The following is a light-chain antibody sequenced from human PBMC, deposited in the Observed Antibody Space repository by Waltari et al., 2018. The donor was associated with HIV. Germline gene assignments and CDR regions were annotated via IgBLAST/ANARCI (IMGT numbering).Light chain of an antibody. CDR1: SLRSYY. CDR2: GRN. Sequence: SSDLTQDPSVSVALGPTVRITCQGDSLRSYYASWYQHKPGQAPVVVFFGRNNRRSGIPDRFSGSSSGNTASLTITGAQAEDEADYYCHSRDSSGFHVVFGGGTKVTVL. V-gene: IGLV3-19*01. J-gene: IGLJ2*01. CDR3: HSRDSSGFHVV.